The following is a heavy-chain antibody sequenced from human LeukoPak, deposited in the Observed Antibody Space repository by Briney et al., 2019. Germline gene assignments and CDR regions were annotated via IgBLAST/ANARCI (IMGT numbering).Heavy chain of an antibody. D-gene: IGHD3-16*02. CDR1: GYIFTSYG. Sequence: ASVKVSCKASGYIFTSYGISWVRQAPGQGLEWMGWISAYNGNTNYAQKLQGRVTMTTDTSTSTAYMELRSLRSDDTAVYYCARVPRGGGAIILFDYWGQGTLVTVSS. J-gene: IGHJ4*02. CDR3: ARVPRGGGAIILFDY. CDR2: ISAYNGNT. V-gene: IGHV1-18*01.